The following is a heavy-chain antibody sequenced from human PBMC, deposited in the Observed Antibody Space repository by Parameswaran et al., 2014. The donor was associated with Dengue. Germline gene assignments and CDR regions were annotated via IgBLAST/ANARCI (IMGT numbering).Heavy chain of an antibody. V-gene: IGHV3-53*04. CDR2: IYSGGTT. D-gene: IGHD2-21*01. Sequence: VRQAPGKGLEWVSIIYSGGTTYYADSVKGRFTISRHNSKNTLYLQMNSLRGEDTGMYYCARIVESWFDPWGQGTLVTVSS. J-gene: IGHJ5*02. CDR3: ARIVESWFDP.